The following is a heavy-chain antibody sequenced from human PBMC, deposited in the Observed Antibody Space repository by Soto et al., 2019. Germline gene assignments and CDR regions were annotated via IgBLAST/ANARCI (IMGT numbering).Heavy chain of an antibody. Sequence: QVQLAESGGGVVQPGRSLRLTCAASGFTFSDYGMHWVRQAPGKGLEWVAVISYDESEQHYADSVKGRLTISRDNSKNTLYLQMNSLRTEDTAISYCAKAIYGDYAPFDFWGQGTLVTVSS. CDR3: AKAIYGDYAPFDF. CDR1: GFTFSDYG. V-gene: IGHV3-30*18. J-gene: IGHJ4*02. CDR2: ISYDESEQ. D-gene: IGHD4-17*01.